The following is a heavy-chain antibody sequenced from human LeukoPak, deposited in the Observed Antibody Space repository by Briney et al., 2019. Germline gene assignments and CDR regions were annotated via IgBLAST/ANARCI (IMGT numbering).Heavy chain of an antibody. CDR3: ARDRGAYLDY. CDR2: INIDERIT. J-gene: IGHJ4*02. Sequence: PGGSLRLSCAASGFSFSTQRMHWVRQAPGKGLVWVSYINIDERITGYADSVKGRFTISRDNSKNTLYLQMNSLRAEDTAVYYCARDRGAYLDYWGQGTLVTVSS. V-gene: IGHV3-74*01. D-gene: IGHD3-10*01. CDR1: GFSFSTQR.